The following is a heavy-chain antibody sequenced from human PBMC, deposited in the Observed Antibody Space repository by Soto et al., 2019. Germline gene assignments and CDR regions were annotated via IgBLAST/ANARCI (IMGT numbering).Heavy chain of an antibody. CDR1: GGSISSGGYY. CDR3: ALGKRYSSSSGFDY. CDR2: IYYSGST. D-gene: IGHD6-6*01. J-gene: IGHJ4*02. V-gene: IGHV4-31*03. Sequence: QVQLQESGPGLVKPSQTLSLTCTVSGGSISSGGYYWSWIRQHPGKGLEWIGYIYYSGSTYYNPSLKSRVPISVDTSKNRFPLKLSSVTAADTAVYYCALGKRYSSSSGFDYGGRGTLVTVSS.